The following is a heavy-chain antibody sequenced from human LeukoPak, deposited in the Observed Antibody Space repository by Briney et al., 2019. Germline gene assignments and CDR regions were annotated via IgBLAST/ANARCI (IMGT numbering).Heavy chain of an antibody. CDR2: IRSKGYGGTT. CDR1: GFTFGDHA. J-gene: IGHJ6*02. Sequence: QPGRSLRLSCTASGFTFGDHAMSWVRQAPGKGLEWVGFIRSKGYGGTTEYAASVKGRFTISRDDSKSIAYLQMNSLKTEDTAVYYCTRGPTRLWLYYGMDVWGQGTTVIVSS. V-gene: IGHV3-49*04. D-gene: IGHD5-18*01. CDR3: TRGPTRLWLYYGMDV.